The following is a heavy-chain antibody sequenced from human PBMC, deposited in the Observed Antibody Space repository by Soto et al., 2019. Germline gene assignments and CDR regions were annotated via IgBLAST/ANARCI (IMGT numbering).Heavy chain of an antibody. V-gene: IGHV3-30*18. CDR3: AETQYSSSWAFYYGMDV. D-gene: IGHD6-13*01. CDR1: GFTFSSYG. Sequence: QVQLVESGGGVVQPGRSLRLSCAASGFTFSSYGMHWVRQAPGKGLEWVAVISYDGSNKYYADSVKGRFTISRDNSKNTLYLQMNSLRAEDTAVYYCAETQYSSSWAFYYGMDVWGQGTTVTVSS. CDR2: ISYDGSNK. J-gene: IGHJ6*02.